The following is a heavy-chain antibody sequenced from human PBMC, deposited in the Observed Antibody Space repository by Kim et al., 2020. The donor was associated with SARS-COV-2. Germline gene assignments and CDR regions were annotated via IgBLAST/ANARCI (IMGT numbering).Heavy chain of an antibody. Sequence: GGSLRLSCAASGFTFSSYAMSWVRQAPGKGLEWVSANSGSGGSTYYADSVKGRFTISRDNSKNTLYLQMNSLRAEDTAVYYCAKDTEDGTGNYYYGLDVWGQGTRVTVSS. D-gene: IGHD1-1*01. J-gene: IGHJ6*02. CDR2: NSGSGGST. V-gene: IGHV3-23*01. CDR3: AKDTEDGTGNYYYGLDV. CDR1: GFTFSSYA.